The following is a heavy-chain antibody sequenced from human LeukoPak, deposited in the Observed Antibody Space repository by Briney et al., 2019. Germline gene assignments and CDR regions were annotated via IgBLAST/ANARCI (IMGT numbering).Heavy chain of an antibody. J-gene: IGHJ4*02. CDR2: IRYDGSNK. CDR3: ASLGYCSGGSCSDY. Sequence: GGSLRLSCAASGFTFSSYGMHWVRQAPGKGLEWVAFIRYDGSNKYYADSVKGRFTISRDNSKNTLYLQMNSLRAEDTAVYYCASLGYCSGGSCSDYWGQGTLVTVSS. D-gene: IGHD2-15*01. V-gene: IGHV3-30*02. CDR1: GFTFSSYG.